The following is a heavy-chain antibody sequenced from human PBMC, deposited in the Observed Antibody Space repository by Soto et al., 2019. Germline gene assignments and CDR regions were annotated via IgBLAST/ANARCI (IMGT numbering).Heavy chain of an antibody. V-gene: IGHV3-7*01. CDR3: GRGSAAPDH. Sequence: EVQLVESGGGLVQPGGSLILSCVASGFTFSNYRISWVRQAPGKGLEWVANVNQDGSEKYYVDSVKGRFTISSDNTKNSVYLQMNSLRVEDTAVYYCGRGSAAPDHWGQGTLVTVSS. CDR1: GFTFSNYR. J-gene: IGHJ4*02. CDR2: VNQDGSEK.